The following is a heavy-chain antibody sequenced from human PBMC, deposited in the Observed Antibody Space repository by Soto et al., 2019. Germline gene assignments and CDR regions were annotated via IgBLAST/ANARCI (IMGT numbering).Heavy chain of an antibody. V-gene: IGHV1-18*01. CDR3: ARTTQRWLQFIYYYGMDV. CDR2: ISAYNGNT. J-gene: IGHJ6*02. Sequence: QVQLVQSGAEVKKPGASVKVSCKASGYTFTSYGISWVRQAPGQGLEWMGWISAYNGNTNYAQKLQGRVTMTTDTATSTAYMELRSLRSDDTAVYYCARTTQRWLQFIYYYGMDVWGQGTTVTVSS. D-gene: IGHD5-12*01. CDR1: GYTFTSYG.